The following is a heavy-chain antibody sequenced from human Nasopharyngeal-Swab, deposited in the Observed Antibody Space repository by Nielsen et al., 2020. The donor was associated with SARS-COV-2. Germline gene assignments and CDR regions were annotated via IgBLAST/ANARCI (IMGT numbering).Heavy chain of an antibody. D-gene: IGHD3-3*01. Sequence: LSCALSGASVSSHSAGWNWIRQSPSSGLERPGRTLYRSKWYNDYAEYVKSRIAVNPDTSKNQFSLQLNSVTPEDTAVYYCARGRDFSFDSWGQGTLVTASS. V-gene: IGHV6-1*01. CDR3: ARGRDFSFDS. CDR2: TLYRSKWYN. J-gene: IGHJ4*02. CDR1: GASVSSHSAG.